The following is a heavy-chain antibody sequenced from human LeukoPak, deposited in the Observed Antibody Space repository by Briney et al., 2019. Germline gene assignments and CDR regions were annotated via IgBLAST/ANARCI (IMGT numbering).Heavy chain of an antibody. Sequence: GGSLRLSCAASGFTFSSYWMSWVRQAPGKGLEWVAKIKQDGSEKYYVDSVKGRFTISRDNAKNSLYLQMNSLSAEDTAVYYCCWGGDCYYWGQGTLVTVSS. J-gene: IGHJ4*02. CDR2: IKQDGSEK. V-gene: IGHV3-7*01. CDR3: CWGGDCYY. CDR1: GFTFSSYW. D-gene: IGHD2-21*01.